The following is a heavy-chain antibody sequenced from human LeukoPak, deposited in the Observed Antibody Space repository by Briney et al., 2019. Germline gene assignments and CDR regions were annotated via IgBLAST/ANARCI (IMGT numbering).Heavy chain of an antibody. D-gene: IGHD3-16*01. CDR3: AXXXXXXXARGPYYFDY. V-gene: IGHV4-34*01. CDR2: INHSGST. J-gene: IGHJ4*02. CDR1: GGSFSGYY. Sequence: PSETLSLTCAVYGGSFSGYYWSRIRQPPGKGLEWIGEINHSGSTNYNPSLKSRVTISVDTSKNQFSLKLSSVTAADTAVYYCAXXXXXXXARGPYYFDYWGQGTLVTVSS.